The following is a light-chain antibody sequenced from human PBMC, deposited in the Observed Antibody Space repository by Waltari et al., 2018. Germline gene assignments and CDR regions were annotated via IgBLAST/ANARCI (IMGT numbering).Light chain of an antibody. CDR1: NRAVWSYNF. CDR3: CSYAGSRIVV. V-gene: IGLV2-23*02. J-gene: IGLJ2*01. Sequence: QSALNQPASVSGSPGQSITIPCTGTNRAVWSYNFVSWYPQHPGKAPKLIIYVVTKRPSGVSDRFSGSKSGNTASLTSSGLQAEDEADYYCCSYAGSRIVVFGGGTKLTVL. CDR2: VVT.